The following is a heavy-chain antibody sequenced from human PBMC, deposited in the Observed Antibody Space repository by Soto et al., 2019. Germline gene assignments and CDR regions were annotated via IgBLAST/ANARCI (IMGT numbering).Heavy chain of an antibody. V-gene: IGHV4-39*01. Sequence: QLQLQESGPGLVKPSETLSLTCTVSGGSISSSSYYWGWIRQPPGKGLEWIGSIYYRGSTYYNPSLKSRVTISVETSKIQFSPKLSSVTAADTAVYYCARHDRAVFDIWGQGTMVTVSS. CDR3: ARHDRAVFDI. CDR1: GGSISSSSYY. CDR2: IYYRGST. D-gene: IGHD6-19*01. J-gene: IGHJ3*02.